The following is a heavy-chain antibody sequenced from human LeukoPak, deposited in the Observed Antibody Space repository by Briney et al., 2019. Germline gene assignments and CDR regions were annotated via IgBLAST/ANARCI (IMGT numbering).Heavy chain of an antibody. CDR2: INHSGST. CDR1: GGSFSGYY. Sequence: ASETLSLTCAVYGGSFSGYYWSWIRQPPGKGLEWIGEINHSGSTNYNPSLKSRVTISVDTSKNQFSLKLSSVTAADTAVYYCARHVAFWSGYYTGRGFHFDYWGQGTLVTVSS. J-gene: IGHJ4*02. D-gene: IGHD3-3*01. CDR3: ARHVAFWSGYYTGRGFHFDY. V-gene: IGHV4-34*01.